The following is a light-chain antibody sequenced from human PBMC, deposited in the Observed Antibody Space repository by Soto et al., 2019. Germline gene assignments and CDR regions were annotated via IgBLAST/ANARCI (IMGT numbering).Light chain of an antibody. CDR2: EVN. CDR1: SSDVGGFNY. CDR3: SSYAGINNLGV. V-gene: IGLV2-8*01. J-gene: IGLJ1*01. Sequence: QSALTQPPSASGSPGQSVTISCTGTSSDVGGFNYVSWYQQHPGKAPKLMISEVNKRPSGVPGRFSGSKSGNTASLTVSGLQAEDEADYYCSSYAGINNLGVFGTGTKLTVL.